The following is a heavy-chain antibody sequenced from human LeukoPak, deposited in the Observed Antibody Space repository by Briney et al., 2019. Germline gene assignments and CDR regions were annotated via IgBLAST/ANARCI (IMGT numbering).Heavy chain of an antibody. J-gene: IGHJ4*02. D-gene: IGHD1-26*01. CDR3: AKDAGMGGAFDY. Sequence: GGSLRLSCAASGFTFSSYGMHWVRQAPGKGLEWVAVISYDGSNKYYADSVKGRFTISRDNSKNTLYLQMNSLRAEDTAVYCCAKDAGMGGAFDYWGQGTLVTVSS. CDR2: ISYDGSNK. CDR1: GFTFSSYG. V-gene: IGHV3-30*18.